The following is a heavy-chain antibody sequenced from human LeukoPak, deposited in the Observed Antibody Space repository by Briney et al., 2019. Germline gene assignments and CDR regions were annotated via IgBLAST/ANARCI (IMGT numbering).Heavy chain of an antibody. Sequence: ASVKVSCKTSGCSFIRNYMHWVRQAPGQGLEWMGWINPNSGDTNYAHKFQGRVTMTGDTSISTAYMEHSKRRSDDTAVYYCARGTGNYCFDYWGQGTLVTVSS. CDR1: GCSFIRNY. CDR2: INPNSGDT. CDR3: ARGTGNYCFDY. D-gene: IGHD2-8*02. V-gene: IGHV1-2*02. J-gene: IGHJ4*02.